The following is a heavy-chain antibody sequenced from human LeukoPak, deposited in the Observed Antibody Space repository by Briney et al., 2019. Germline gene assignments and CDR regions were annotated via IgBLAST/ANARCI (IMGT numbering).Heavy chain of an antibody. V-gene: IGHV3-21*01. CDR1: GFTFSSYT. J-gene: IGHJ4*02. CDR2: ISTSSSYI. Sequence: GGSVRLSCAASGFTFSSYTMNWVRQGRGKGLEEVSSISTSSSYIHYADSVKGRFTISRDNAKNSLFLQMNSLRAEDTAVYYCARDIATAGHFAFDYWGQGTLVTVSS. CDR3: ARDIATAGHFAFDY. D-gene: IGHD6-13*01.